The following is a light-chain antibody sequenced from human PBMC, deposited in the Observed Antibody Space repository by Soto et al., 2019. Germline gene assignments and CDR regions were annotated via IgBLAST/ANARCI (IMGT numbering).Light chain of an antibody. V-gene: IGKV1-33*01. CDR3: QHYDDVPVT. CDR1: QDISVY. J-gene: IGKJ4*01. CDR2: DAS. Sequence: DIHLTQSPSSLSASVGETVTVTCQASQDISVYLNCYQEKPGKAPTLLIYDASNLKTGVPSRFSGLGSGTHFTLTISNLQPEDIATYFCQHYDDVPVTFGGGTKV.